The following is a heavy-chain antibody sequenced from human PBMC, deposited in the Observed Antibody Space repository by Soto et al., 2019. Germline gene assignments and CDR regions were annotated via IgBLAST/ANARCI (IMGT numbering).Heavy chain of an antibody. CDR2: IYYSGST. CDR3: AREAIQLWAPGLYYYYGMDV. V-gene: IGHV4-59*01. J-gene: IGHJ6*02. D-gene: IGHD5-18*01. Sequence: PSETLSLTCTVSGGSISSYYWSWIRQPPGKGLEWIGYIYYSGSTNYNPSLKSRVTISVDTSKNQFSLKLSSVTAADTAVYYCAREAIQLWAPGLYYYYGMDVWGQGTTVTVSS. CDR1: GGSISSYY.